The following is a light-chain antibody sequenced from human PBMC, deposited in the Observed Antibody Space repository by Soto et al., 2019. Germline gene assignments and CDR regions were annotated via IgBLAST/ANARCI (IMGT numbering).Light chain of an antibody. CDR3: QQYGSSPLT. J-gene: IGKJ4*01. Sequence: EIVLTQSPGTLSLSPGERATLSCRASQSVSSNYLAWYQQKPGQAPRLLIYGASSRATGIPDRFSGSVSGTDFTLTISRLEPEDFAVYHWQQYGSSPLTFGGGTKVEIK. V-gene: IGKV3-20*01. CDR1: QSVSSNY. CDR2: GAS.